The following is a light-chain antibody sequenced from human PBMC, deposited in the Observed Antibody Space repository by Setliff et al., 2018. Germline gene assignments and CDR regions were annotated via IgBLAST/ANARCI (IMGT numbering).Light chain of an antibody. Sequence: QSALTQPASVSGSPGQSITISCTGTSSDVGDYKYVSWYQQIPGKAPKLLIFEVSNRPSGIPNRFSGSKSGNTASLSISGLQAEDEADYYCSSYTSLSTRVFGTGTKVTVL. V-gene: IGLV2-14*01. CDR2: EVS. CDR1: SSDVGDYKY. CDR3: SSYTSLSTRV. J-gene: IGLJ1*01.